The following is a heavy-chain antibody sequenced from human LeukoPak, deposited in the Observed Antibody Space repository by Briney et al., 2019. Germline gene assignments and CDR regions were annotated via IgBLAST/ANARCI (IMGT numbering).Heavy chain of an antibody. CDR1: GFNYSSYT. Sequence: GGSLRLSCAASGFNYSSYTMNWVRQAPGMGLEWLSYISASRGITYYADSVKGRFTISRDSAKNSLYLQMNSLRAEDTAVYYCARAGGDYRYFDYWGQGTLVTVSS. J-gene: IGHJ4*02. D-gene: IGHD4-11*01. CDR3: ARAGGDYRYFDY. V-gene: IGHV3-48*04. CDR2: ISASRGIT.